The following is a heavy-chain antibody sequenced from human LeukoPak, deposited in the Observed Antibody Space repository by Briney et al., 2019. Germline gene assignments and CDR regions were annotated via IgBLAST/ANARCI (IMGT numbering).Heavy chain of an antibody. V-gene: IGHV3-23*01. CDR3: ARVRVNFWSGGSDNYYYYMDV. J-gene: IGHJ6*03. CDR2: ISGSGGST. D-gene: IGHD3-3*01. Sequence: QAGGSLRLSCAASGFTFSSYAMSWVRQAPGKGLEWVSAISGSGGSTYYADSERGRFTISRDNAKNSLYLQMNSLRAEDTAVYYCARVRVNFWSGGSDNYYYYMDVWGKGTTVTVSS. CDR1: GFTFSSYA.